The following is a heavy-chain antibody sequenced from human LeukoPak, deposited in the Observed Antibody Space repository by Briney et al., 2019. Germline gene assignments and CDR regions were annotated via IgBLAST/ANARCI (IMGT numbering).Heavy chain of an antibody. Sequence: PGGPLRLSCAASGFTFSSYAMSWVRQAPGKGLEWVSAISGSGGSTYYADSVKGRFTISRDNSKNTLYLQVNSLRAEDTAVYYCAKGRDYYGSGSYEFQHWGQGTLVTVSS. V-gene: IGHV3-23*01. CDR1: GFTFSSYA. J-gene: IGHJ1*01. CDR2: ISGSGGST. CDR3: AKGRDYYGSGSYEFQH. D-gene: IGHD3-10*01.